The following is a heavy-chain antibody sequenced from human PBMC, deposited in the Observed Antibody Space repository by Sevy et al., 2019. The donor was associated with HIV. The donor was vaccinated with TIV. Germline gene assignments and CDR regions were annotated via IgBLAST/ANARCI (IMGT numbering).Heavy chain of an antibody. CDR2: TSAYNGNT. D-gene: IGHD2-15*01. J-gene: IGHJ6*02. Sequence: ASVKVSCKASGYTFTSYGISWVRQAPGQGLEWMGWTSAYNGNTNYAQKLQGRVTMTTDTSTSTAYMELRSLRSDDTAVYYCARERYCSGGSCYSGYYYGMDVWGQGTTVTVSS. V-gene: IGHV1-18*01. CDR3: ARERYCSGGSCYSGYYYGMDV. CDR1: GYTFTSYG.